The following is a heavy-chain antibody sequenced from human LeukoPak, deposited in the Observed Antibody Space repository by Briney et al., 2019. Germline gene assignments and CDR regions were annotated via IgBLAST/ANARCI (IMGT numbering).Heavy chain of an antibody. D-gene: IGHD6-19*01. CDR2: ISPGGQTT. CDR1: GFMFSDYH. V-gene: IGHV3-11*01. CDR3: AVGRDIRVAGPGGYFDY. J-gene: IGHJ4*02. Sequence: GGSLRLSCAASGFMFSDYHMNWIRQAPGKGLEWISYISPGGQTTYFADSVKGRVTLSRDNAKKSLSLQMNSLTADDTAVYFCAVGRDIRVAGPGGYFDYWGQGTPVAVSS.